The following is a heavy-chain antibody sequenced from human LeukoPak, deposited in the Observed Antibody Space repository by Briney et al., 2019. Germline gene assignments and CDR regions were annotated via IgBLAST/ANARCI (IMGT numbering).Heavy chain of an antibody. CDR1: GFTFSTYG. Sequence: GGSLRLSCAASGFTFSTYGVHWVRQAPGKGLEWVSAISGSGGSTYYADSVKGRFTISRDNSKNTLYLQMNSLRAEDTAVYYCAKDGIAVVVAATDYWGQGTLVTVSS. J-gene: IGHJ4*02. CDR3: AKDGIAVVVAATDY. D-gene: IGHD2-15*01. CDR2: ISGSGGST. V-gene: IGHV3-23*01.